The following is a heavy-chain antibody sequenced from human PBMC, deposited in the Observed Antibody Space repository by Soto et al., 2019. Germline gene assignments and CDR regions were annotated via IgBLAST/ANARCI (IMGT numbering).Heavy chain of an antibody. CDR1: GGSISSSSYY. CDR2: IYYSGST. D-gene: IGHD4-17*01. Sequence: SETLSLTCTVSGGSISSSSYYWGWIRQPPGKGLEWIGSIYYSGSTYYNPSLKSRVTISVDTSKNQFSLKLSSVTAADTAVYYCARQMGDDYGGNLAPTGVDCWGQGTLVAVSS. J-gene: IGHJ4*02. V-gene: IGHV4-39*01. CDR3: ARQMGDDYGGNLAPTGVDC.